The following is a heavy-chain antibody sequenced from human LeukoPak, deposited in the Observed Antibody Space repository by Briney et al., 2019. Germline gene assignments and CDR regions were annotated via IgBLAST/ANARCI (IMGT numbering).Heavy chain of an antibody. J-gene: IGHJ6*04. V-gene: IGHV1-69*13. CDR3: ARDSTAVAGSYGMDV. CDR1: GGTFSSYA. CDR2: IIPIFGTA. Sequence: SVRVSCKASGGTFSSYAISWVRQAPGQGLEWMGGIIPIFGTANYAQKFQGRVTITADESTSTAYMELSSLRSEDTAVYYCARDSTAVAGSYGMDVWGKGTTVTVSS. D-gene: IGHD6-19*01.